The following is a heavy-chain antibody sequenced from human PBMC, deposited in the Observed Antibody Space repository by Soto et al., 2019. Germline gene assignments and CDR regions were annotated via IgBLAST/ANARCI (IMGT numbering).Heavy chain of an antibody. V-gene: IGHV1-69*02. CDR3: ATDVDLPYEF. Sequence: QVQLVQSGAEVKKPGSSVKVSCTTSGGTFSSYTVNWVRQAPGQGPEWMGRIIPILGKPNYAQKFQGRVTITADTSTSTAYKEVTSLRSEDTAVYYCATDVDLPYEFWGQGTLVTVS. J-gene: IGHJ4*02. D-gene: IGHD3-16*01. CDR1: GGTFSSYT. CDR2: IIPILGKP.